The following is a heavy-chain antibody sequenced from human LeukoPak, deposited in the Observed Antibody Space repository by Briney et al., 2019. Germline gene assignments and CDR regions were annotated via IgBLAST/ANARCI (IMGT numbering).Heavy chain of an antibody. J-gene: IGHJ4*02. CDR2: IYSCGST. CDR1: GFTVSDNY. V-gene: IGHV3-53*01. D-gene: IGHD3-10*01. CDR3: AKDTRLYSGSGSYFHDF. Sequence: GGSLRLSCAASGFTVSDNYMRWVRQAPGKGLEWVSIIYSCGSTYYADSVKGRFTISRDNSKNTLFLQMNSLRAEDTAVYYCAKDTRLYSGSGSYFHDFWGQGTLVTVSS.